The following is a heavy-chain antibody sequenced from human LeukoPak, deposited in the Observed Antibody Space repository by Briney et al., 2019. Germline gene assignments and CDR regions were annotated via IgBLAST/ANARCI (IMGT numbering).Heavy chain of an antibody. CDR1: GFTFSSYA. CDR2: ISGSGGST. CDR3: AKGERHSSSWYYYYGMDV. D-gene: IGHD6-13*01. V-gene: IGHV3-23*01. Sequence: GGSLRLSCAASGFTFSSYAMSWVRQAPGKELEWVSAISGSGGSTYYADSVKGRFTISRDNSKNTLYLQMNSLRAEDTAVYYCAKGERHSSSWYYYYGMDVWGQGTTVTVSS. J-gene: IGHJ6*02.